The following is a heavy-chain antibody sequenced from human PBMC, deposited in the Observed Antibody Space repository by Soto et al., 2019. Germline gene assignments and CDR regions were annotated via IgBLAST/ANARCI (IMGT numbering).Heavy chain of an antibody. Sequence: QVQLVESGGGVVQPGRSLRLSCAASGFTFSSYGMHWVRQAPGKGLEWVAVIWYDGSNKYYADSVKGRFTISRDNSKNTLYLQMSSLRAEETAVYYCARDGYGSGSYYSDYWGQGTLVTVSS. CDR1: GFTFSSYG. V-gene: IGHV3-33*01. D-gene: IGHD3-10*01. CDR3: ARDGYGSGSYYSDY. J-gene: IGHJ4*02. CDR2: IWYDGSNK.